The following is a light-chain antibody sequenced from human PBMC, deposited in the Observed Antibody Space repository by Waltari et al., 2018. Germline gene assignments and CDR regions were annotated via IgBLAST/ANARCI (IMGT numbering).Light chain of an antibody. CDR1: QRVLHANGDTY. V-gene: IGKV2-30*02. J-gene: IGKJ4*01. CDR2: KVS. CDR3: MQGTHFPPT. Sequence: DVVMTQSPLSLAITPGQPASMTCRTSQRVLHANGDTYLSWFLQKPGQPPRCLIYKVSNRDSGVPDRFSGSGAGTDFTLKITRVEAEDVGLYYCMQGTHFPPTFGGGTKVEI.